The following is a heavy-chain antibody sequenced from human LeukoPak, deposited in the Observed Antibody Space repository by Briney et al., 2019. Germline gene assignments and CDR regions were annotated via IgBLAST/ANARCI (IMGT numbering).Heavy chain of an antibody. J-gene: IGHJ4*02. V-gene: IGHV3-21*01. CDR3: ARSSGSYKSGLNS. CDR2: ISYGSDYI. CDR1: GFTFSTST. D-gene: IGHD1-26*01. Sequence: KAGGSLRLSCAASGFTFSTSTMNWVRQAPEKGLEWVSTISYGSDYIFYADSVKGRFTISRDNAKNSLYLQMNSLRAEDTAVYYCARSSGSYKSGLNSWGQGTLSPSPQ.